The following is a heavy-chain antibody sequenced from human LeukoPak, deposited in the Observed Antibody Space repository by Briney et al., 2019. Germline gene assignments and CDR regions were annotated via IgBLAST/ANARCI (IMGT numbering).Heavy chain of an antibody. CDR2: IYYSGST. CDR3: ARHHRVRGVISY. J-gene: IGHJ4*02. CDR1: GGSISSYY. D-gene: IGHD3-10*01. V-gene: IGHV4-59*08. Sequence: SETLSLTCTVSGGSISSYYWSWIRQPPGKGLEWIGYIYYSGSTNYNPSLKSRVTISVDTSKNQFSLKLSSVTAADTAVYYCARHHRVRGVISYWGQGTLVTVSS.